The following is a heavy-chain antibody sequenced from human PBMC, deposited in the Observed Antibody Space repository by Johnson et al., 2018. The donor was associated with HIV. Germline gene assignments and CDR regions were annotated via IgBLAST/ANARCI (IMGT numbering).Heavy chain of an antibody. CDR2: IGTAGDT. D-gene: IGHD3-3*01. Sequence: EVQLVESGGGLVKPGGSLRLSCAASGFTFSDYYMYWVRQATGKGLEWVSGIGTAGDTYYVDSVKGRFTISRDDAKNLLFLQMNSLTADDTAVYYCGRGGRVVMEDVFGIWGQGTVVTVSS. J-gene: IGHJ3*02. V-gene: IGHV3-13*01. CDR3: GRGGRVVMEDVFGI. CDR1: GFTFSDYY.